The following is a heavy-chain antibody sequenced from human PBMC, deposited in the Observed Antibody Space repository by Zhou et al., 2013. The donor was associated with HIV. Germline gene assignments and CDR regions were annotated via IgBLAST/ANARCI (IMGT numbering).Heavy chain of an antibody. J-gene: IGHJ6*02. D-gene: IGHD6-6*01. Sequence: QVQLVQSGAEVKKPGASVKVSCKASGYTFTNYYMHWVRQAPGQGLEWMGWINPNSGGTNYAQKFQGRVTMTRDTSISTVYMEVNRLRSDDTAVYYCARGKGDYGSSSWYYGMDVWGQGTTVTVSS. CDR3: ARGKGDYGSSSWYYGMDV. V-gene: IGHV1-2*02. CDR1: GYTFTNYY. CDR2: INPNSGGT.